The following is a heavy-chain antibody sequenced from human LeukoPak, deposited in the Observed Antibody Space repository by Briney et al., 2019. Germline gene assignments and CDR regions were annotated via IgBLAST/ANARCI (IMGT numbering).Heavy chain of an antibody. J-gene: IGHJ6*02. Sequence: GGSLRLSCAASGFTFSNAWMSWVRQAPGKGLEWVGRIKSKTDGGTTDYAAPVKGRFTISRDDSKNTLYLQMNSLKTEDTAVYYCTTVEVVVVPAASRYGMDAWGQGTTVTVSS. CDR1: GFTFSNAW. CDR3: TTVEVVVVPAASRYGMDA. D-gene: IGHD2-2*01. V-gene: IGHV3-15*01. CDR2: IKSKTDGGTT.